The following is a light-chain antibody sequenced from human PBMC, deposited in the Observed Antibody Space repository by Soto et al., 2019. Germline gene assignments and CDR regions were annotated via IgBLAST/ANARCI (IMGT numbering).Light chain of an antibody. CDR1: SSDVGGYNY. J-gene: IGLJ1*01. CDR2: EVS. Sequence: QSALTQPPSASGSPGQSVTISCTGTSSDVGGYNYVSWYQQHPGKAPKLMIYEVSKRPSGVPVRFSGSKSDNTASLTISGLQPEDEADYHCSSYTTSNTRQIVFGTGTKVTVL. CDR3: SSYTTSNTRQIV. V-gene: IGLV2-8*01.